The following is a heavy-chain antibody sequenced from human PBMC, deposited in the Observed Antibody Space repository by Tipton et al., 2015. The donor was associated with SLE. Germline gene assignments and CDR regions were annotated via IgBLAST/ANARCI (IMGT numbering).Heavy chain of an antibody. Sequence: LRLSCTVSGGSISSYYWSWIRQSPGKGLEWIWYIYTRGSTNYHPSLKSRVTISVDTSKNQFSLKLSSVTAADTAVYYCAREGGLGSPFDYWGQGTLVTVSS. D-gene: IGHD3/OR15-3a*01. CDR3: AREGGLGSPFDY. V-gene: IGHV4-4*09. J-gene: IGHJ4*02. CDR2: IYTRGST. CDR1: GGSISSYY.